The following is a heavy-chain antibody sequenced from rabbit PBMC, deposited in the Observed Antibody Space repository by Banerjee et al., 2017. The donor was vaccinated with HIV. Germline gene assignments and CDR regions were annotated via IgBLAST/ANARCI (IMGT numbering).Heavy chain of an antibody. CDR2: IYADSGGSA. CDR1: GFSFSSVHD. V-gene: IGHV1S45*01. CDR3: ARSSGHVWYFKL. J-gene: IGHJ4*01. D-gene: IGHD1-1*01. Sequence: QEQLVESGGGLVTLGGSLKLSCKASGFSFSSVHDMCWVRQAPGKGLEWIGCIYADSGGSAYYASWARGRFTISKTSSTTVTLRMTSLTAADTATYFCARSSGHVWYFKLWGPGTLVTVS.